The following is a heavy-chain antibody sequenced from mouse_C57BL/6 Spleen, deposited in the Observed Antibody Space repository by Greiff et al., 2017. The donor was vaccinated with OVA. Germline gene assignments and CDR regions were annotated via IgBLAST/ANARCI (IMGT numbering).Heavy chain of an antibody. CDR1: GYTFTSYW. D-gene: IGHD1-1*01. V-gene: IGHV1-61*01. Sequence: QVQLQQPGAELVRPGSSVKLSCKASGYTFTSYWMDWVKQRPGQGLEWIGNIYPSDSETHYNQKFKDKATLTVDKSSSTAYMQLSSLTSEDSAVYYCARERENYYGSSPYYFDYWGQGTTLTVSS. CDR2: IYPSDSET. J-gene: IGHJ2*01. CDR3: ARERENYYGSSPYYFDY.